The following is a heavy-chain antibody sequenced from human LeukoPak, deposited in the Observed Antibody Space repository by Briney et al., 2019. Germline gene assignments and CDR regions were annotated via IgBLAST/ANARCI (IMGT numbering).Heavy chain of an antibody. Sequence: GGSLRLSCAASGFTSSYYAMHWVRQVPGKGLEWVGGSSWNSGTIAYGESVKGRATISRYNARNSLYLEVNSLRVEDTALYYCAKDLSEGTSPRVYSFDDWGQGSLVTVSS. J-gene: IGHJ3*01. V-gene: IGHV3-9*02. CDR2: SSWNSGTI. CDR3: AKDLSEGTSPRVYSFDD. CDR1: GFTSSYYA. D-gene: IGHD1/OR15-1a*01.